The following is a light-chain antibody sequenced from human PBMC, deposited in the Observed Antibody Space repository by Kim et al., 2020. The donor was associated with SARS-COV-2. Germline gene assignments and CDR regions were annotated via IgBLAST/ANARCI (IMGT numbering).Light chain of an antibody. J-gene: IGLJ2*01. CDR1: KLGDKS. Sequence: VSPEQTASITCSGHKLGDKSASWYQQKPGQSPVLVIYEDSKRPSGVPERFSGSNSGNTATLTISETQAMDEADYYCQAWDSSSVVFGGGTQLTVL. V-gene: IGLV3-1*01. CDR3: QAWDSSSVV. CDR2: EDS.